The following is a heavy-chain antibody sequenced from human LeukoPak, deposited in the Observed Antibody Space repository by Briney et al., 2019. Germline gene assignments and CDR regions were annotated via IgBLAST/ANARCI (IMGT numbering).Heavy chain of an antibody. J-gene: IGHJ6*03. D-gene: IGHD6-13*01. Sequence: GASVKVSCKASGYTFTSYGISWVRQAPGQGLEWMGWISAYNGNTNYAQKLQGRVTMTTDTSTSTAYMELRSLRSDDTAVYYCARGQQDQQLAFYYYYYMDVWGKGTTVTISS. V-gene: IGHV1-18*01. CDR1: GYTFTSYG. CDR3: ARGQQDQQLAFYYYYYMDV. CDR2: ISAYNGNT.